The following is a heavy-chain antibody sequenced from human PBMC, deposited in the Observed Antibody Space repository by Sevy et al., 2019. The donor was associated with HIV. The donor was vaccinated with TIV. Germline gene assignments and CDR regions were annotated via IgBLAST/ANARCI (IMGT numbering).Heavy chain of an antibody. J-gene: IGHJ6*02. CDR1: GFTFSSYW. CDR3: ASPVGYSYGYIPRDGMDV. V-gene: IGHV3-74*01. CDR2: INSDGSST. D-gene: IGHD5-18*01. Sequence: GGSLRLSCAASGFTFSSYWMHWVRQAPGKGLVWVSRINSDGSSTSYADSVKGRFAISSDNAKNTLYLQMNRLRAEDTAVYYCASPVGYSYGYIPRDGMDVWGQGTTVTVSS.